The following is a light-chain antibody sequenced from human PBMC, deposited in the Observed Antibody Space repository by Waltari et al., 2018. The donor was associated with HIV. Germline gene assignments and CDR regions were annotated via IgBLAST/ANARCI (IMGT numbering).Light chain of an antibody. CDR3: QQYYSTPPYT. J-gene: IGKJ2*01. CDR1: QSVLYSSNNKNY. Sequence: DIVMTQSPDSLAVSLGERATINCKSSQSVLYSSNNKNYVAWYQQKPGQPPKLLIYWASTRESGVPDRFSGSGSVTDFTLTISSLQAEDVAVYYCQQYYSTPPYTFGQGTKLEIK. CDR2: WAS. V-gene: IGKV4-1*01.